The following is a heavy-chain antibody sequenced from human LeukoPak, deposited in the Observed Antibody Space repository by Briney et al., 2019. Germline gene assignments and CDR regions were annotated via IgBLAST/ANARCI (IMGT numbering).Heavy chain of an antibody. CDR2: ISSSSSYI. V-gene: IGHV3-21*01. CDR3: ATMPLWFGELSAQNY. CDR1: GFTFSSYS. Sequence: GGSLRLSCAASGFTFSSYSMNWVRQAPGKGLEWVSSISSSSSYIYYADSVKGRFTISRDNAKNSLYLQMNSLRAEDTAVYYCATMPLWFGELSAQNYWGQGTLVTVSS. D-gene: IGHD3-10*01. J-gene: IGHJ4*02.